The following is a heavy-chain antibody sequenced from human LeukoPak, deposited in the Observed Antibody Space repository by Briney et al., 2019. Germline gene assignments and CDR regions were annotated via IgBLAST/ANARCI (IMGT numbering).Heavy chain of an antibody. D-gene: IGHD6-13*01. CDR3: ARVLAAAGVPFDY. Sequence: PSETLSLTCAVSGGSISSGGYSWSWIRQHPGKGLEWIGYIYYSGSTYYNPSLKSRVTISIDTSKNQFSLKLSSVTAADTAVYYCARVLAAAGVPFDYWGQGTLVTVSS. CDR1: GGSISSGGYS. V-gene: IGHV4-31*11. CDR2: IYYSGST. J-gene: IGHJ4*02.